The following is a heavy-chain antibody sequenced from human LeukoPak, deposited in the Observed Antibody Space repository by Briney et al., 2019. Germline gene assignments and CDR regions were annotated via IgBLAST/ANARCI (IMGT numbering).Heavy chain of an antibody. J-gene: IGHJ3*02. CDR3: RVNPDDAFDI. CDR1: GFTFDNYG. Sequence: GGSLRLSCAASGFTFDNYGMHWVRQAPGKGLEWLAFIRYDGSNTYYADSVKGRFTVSRDDSKNTLYLQMNSLRAEDTAVYYCRVNPDDAFDIWGQGTMVTVSS. D-gene: IGHD1-14*01. V-gene: IGHV3-30*02. CDR2: IRYDGSNT.